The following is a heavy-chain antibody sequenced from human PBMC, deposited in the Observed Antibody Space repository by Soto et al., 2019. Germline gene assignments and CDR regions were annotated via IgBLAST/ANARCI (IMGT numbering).Heavy chain of an antibody. D-gene: IGHD2-21*02. CDR1: GGCISSSRFY. V-gene: IGHV4-61*05. Sequence: PSETLSLTCAVSGGCISSSRFYWAWIRQPPGEGLEWIGHIHHSGGTSYNPSLKSLVAISVDTSKNQFSLKVDSVTAADTAVYYCARGLLAYCGGDCALFDSWGQGIMVTVSS. J-gene: IGHJ4*02. CDR2: IHHSGGT. CDR3: ARGLLAYCGGDCALFDS.